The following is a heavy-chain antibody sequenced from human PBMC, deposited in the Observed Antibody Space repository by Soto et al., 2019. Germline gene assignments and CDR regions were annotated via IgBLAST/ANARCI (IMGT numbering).Heavy chain of an antibody. Sequence: QVQLQESGPGLVKPSGTLSLTCAVSGGSISSSNWWSWVRQPPGKGLEWIGEIYHSGSTNYNPSLKXXVXIXXDKSKNQFSLKLSSVTVADTAVYYCASSDETHFDYWGQGTLVTVSS. V-gene: IGHV4-4*02. CDR3: ASSDETHFDY. CDR1: GGSISSSNW. J-gene: IGHJ4*02. CDR2: IYHSGST.